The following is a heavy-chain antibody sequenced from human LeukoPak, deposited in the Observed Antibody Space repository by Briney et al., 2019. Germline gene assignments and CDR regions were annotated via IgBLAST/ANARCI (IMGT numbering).Heavy chain of an antibody. D-gene: IGHD3-22*01. V-gene: IGHV3-21*01. CDR1: GFTFSSYS. CDR3: ARDGYYDSSGYTLNWFDP. J-gene: IGHJ5*02. CDR2: ISSSSSYI. Sequence: PGGSLRLSCAASGFTFSSYSMNWVRQAPGKGLEWVSSISSSSSYIYYADSVKGRFTISRDNAKNSLYLQMNSLRAEDTAVYYCARDGYYDSSGYTLNWFDPWGQGTLVTVSS.